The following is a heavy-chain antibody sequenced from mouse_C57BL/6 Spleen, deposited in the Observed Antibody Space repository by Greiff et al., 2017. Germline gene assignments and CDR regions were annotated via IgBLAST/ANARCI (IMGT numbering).Heavy chain of an antibody. CDR3: ARGPYYSNRDWYFDV. V-gene: IGHV5-17*01. D-gene: IGHD2-5*01. CDR2: ISSGSSTI. CDR1: GFTFSDYG. J-gene: IGHJ1*03. Sequence: EVKLMESGGGLVKPGGSLKLSCAASGFTFSDYGMHWVRQAPEKGLEWVAYISSGSSTIYYADTVKGRFSISRDNAKNTLFLQMTTLRSEDTAMYYCARGPYYSNRDWYFDVWGTGTTVTVSS.